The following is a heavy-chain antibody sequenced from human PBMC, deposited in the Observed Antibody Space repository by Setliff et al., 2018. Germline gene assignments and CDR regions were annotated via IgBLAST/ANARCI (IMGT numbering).Heavy chain of an antibody. V-gene: IGHV4-59*01. Sequence: SETLSLTCTVSGGSISSYYWSWIRQSPEKGLEWIAYIHYSGSTNQNPSLKSRVTISLDTPKNQFSLKLSYMTAADTAVYYCARFLDPRDGYQNSPGFDFWGQGALVTVSS. CDR2: IHYSGST. CDR3: ARFLDPRDGYQNSPGFDF. J-gene: IGHJ4*02. CDR1: GGSISSYY. D-gene: IGHD2-21*01.